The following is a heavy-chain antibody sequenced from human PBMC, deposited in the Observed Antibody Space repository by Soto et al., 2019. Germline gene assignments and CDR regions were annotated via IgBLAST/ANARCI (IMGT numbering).Heavy chain of an antibody. V-gene: IGHV3-23*01. J-gene: IGHJ4*02. CDR3: AKDILQGYYYDSSGYPFDY. CDR1: GFTFSSYA. D-gene: IGHD3-22*01. Sequence: LRLSCAASGFTFSSYAMSWVRQAPGKGLEWVSAISGSGGSTYYADSVKGRFTISRDNSKNTLYLQMNSLRAEDTAVYYCAKDILQGYYYDSSGYPFDYWGQGTLVTVSS. CDR2: ISGSGGST.